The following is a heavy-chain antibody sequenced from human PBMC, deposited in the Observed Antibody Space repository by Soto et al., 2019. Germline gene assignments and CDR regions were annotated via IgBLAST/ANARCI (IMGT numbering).Heavy chain of an antibody. CDR1: GFTFSDYY. V-gene: IGHV3-11*01. CDR2: ISGSGSNK. CDR3: ARDLYGMDV. Sequence: QVQLVESGGGLVKPGGSLRLSCVASGFTFSDYYMTWIRQAPGKGLEWVSYISGSGSNKYYPDSVKGRLTISRDNAKKSVYLQMNSLRAEDTAVYYCARDLYGMDVWGQGTTVTVSS. J-gene: IGHJ6*02.